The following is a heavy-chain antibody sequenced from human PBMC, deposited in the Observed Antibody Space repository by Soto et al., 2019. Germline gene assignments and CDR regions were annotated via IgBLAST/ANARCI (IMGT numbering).Heavy chain of an antibody. V-gene: IGHV1-69*02. CDR2: IIPILGIA. J-gene: IGHJ5*02. CDR3: ASGLFGGYYGSGSHHWFDP. CDR1: GGTFSSYT. Sequence: QVQLVQSGAEVKKPGSSVKVSCKASGGTFSSYTISWVRQAPGQGLEWRGRIIPILGIAHYAQKFQGRVPITADKSTSTAYMELSSLRSEDTTVYYCASGLFGGYYGSGSHHWFDPCGQGTLVTVSS. D-gene: IGHD3-10*01.